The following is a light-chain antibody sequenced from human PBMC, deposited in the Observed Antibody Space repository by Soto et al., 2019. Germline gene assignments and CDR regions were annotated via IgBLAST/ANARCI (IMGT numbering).Light chain of an antibody. Sequence: QSVLTQPASVSGSPGQSITISCTGTSSDVGGYNYVSWYQQHPGKAPKLMIYDVRNRASGASNRFSGSKSGNTASLTISGLQAEVEAEYYCTSCTSSSTLYVFGTGTKVTVL. CDR1: SSDVGGYNY. V-gene: IGLV2-14*01. J-gene: IGLJ1*01. CDR3: TSCTSSSTLYV. CDR2: DVR.